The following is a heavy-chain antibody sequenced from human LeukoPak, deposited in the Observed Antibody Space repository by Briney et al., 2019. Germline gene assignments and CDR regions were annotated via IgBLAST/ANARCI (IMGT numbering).Heavy chain of an antibody. CDR2: ISWNSGSI. CDR1: GFTVSSNY. CDR3: AKDSSSWYEGDAFDI. D-gene: IGHD6-13*01. J-gene: IGHJ3*02. V-gene: IGHV3-9*01. Sequence: GGSLRLSCAASGFTVSSNYMSWVRQAPGKGLEWVSGISWNSGSIGYADSVKGRFTISRDNVKNSLYLQMNSLRAEDTALYYCAKDSSSWYEGDAFDIWVQWTMVTVSS.